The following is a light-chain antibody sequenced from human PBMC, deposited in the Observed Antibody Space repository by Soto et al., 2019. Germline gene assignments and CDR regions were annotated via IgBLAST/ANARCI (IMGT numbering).Light chain of an antibody. CDR1: SSDVGGYNY. CDR2: GVN. V-gene: IGLV2-14*01. J-gene: IGLJ3*02. Sequence: QSALTQPASVSGSPGQSVTISCTGTSSDVGGYNYVSWYQQHPGKAPKLVIYGVNYRPSGVSARFSGSKFQNTASLTISGLQAEDGADYYCSSFSTGSVVLFGGGTKLTVL. CDR3: SSFSTGSVVL.